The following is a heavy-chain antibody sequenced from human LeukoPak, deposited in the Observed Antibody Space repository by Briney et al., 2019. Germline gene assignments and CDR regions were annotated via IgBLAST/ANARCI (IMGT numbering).Heavy chain of an antibody. V-gene: IGHV4-38-2*02. CDR3: ARDQYYDSSGYYKSFDY. CDR2: IYHSGST. J-gene: IGHJ4*02. Sequence: SETLSLTCTVSGYSISSGYYWGWIRQPPGKGLEWIGSIYHSGSTYYNPSLKSRVTISVDTSKNQFSLKLSSVTAADTAVYYCARDQYYDSSGYYKSFDYWGQGALVTVSS. D-gene: IGHD3-22*01. CDR1: GYSISSGYY.